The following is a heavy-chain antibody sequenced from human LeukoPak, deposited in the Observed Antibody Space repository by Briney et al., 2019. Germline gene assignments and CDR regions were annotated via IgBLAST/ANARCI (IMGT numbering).Heavy chain of an antibody. CDR3: ARGDSGYDFAGNAFDI. V-gene: IGHV4-30-4*07. CDR2: IYYSGST. CDR1: GGSISSGGYS. J-gene: IGHJ3*02. Sequence: SETLSLTCAVSGGSISSGGYSWSWIRQPPGKGLEWIGYIYYSGSTYYNPSLKSRVTISVDTSKNQFSLKLSSVTAADTAVYYCARGDSGYDFAGNAFDIWGQGTMVTVSS. D-gene: IGHD5-12*01.